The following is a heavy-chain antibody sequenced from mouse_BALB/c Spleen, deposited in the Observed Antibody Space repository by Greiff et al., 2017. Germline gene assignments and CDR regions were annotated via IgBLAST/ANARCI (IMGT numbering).Heavy chain of an antibody. CDR2: IDTSDIYT. V-gene: IGHV1-69*01. CDR1: GYTFTDYW. D-gene: IGHD6-1*01. Sequence: QVQLQQPGAELVMPGASVKMSCKASGYTFTDYWMHWVKQRPGQGLEWIGAIDTSDIYTSYNQKFKGKATLTVDESSSTAYMQLSSLTSEDSAVYYCARWSSVAYWGQGTLVTVSA. J-gene: IGHJ3*01. CDR3: ARWSSVAY.